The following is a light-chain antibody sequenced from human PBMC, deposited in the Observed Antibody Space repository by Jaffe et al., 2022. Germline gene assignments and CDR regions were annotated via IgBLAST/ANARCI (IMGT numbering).Light chain of an antibody. V-gene: IGKV4-1*01. Sequence: DIVMTQSPDSLAVSLGERATINCKSSQSVLYSSNNKNYLAWYQQKPGQTPKLLIYWASTRESGVPDRFSGSGSGTDFTLTISSLQAEDVAVYFCHQYYGNPQTFGQGTKLEIK. CDR2: WAS. J-gene: IGKJ2*01. CDR1: QSVLYSSNNKNY. CDR3: HQYYGNPQT.